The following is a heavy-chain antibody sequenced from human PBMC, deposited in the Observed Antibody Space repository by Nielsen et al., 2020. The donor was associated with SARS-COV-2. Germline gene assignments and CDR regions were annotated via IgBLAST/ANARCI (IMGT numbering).Heavy chain of an antibody. CDR2: VSARGGST. V-gene: IGHV3-23*01. D-gene: IGHD3-10*01. Sequence: GESLKISCAASGFTFNISAMAWVRQAPGRGLQWVTGVSARGGSTYYTDSVKGRFSISRDNYKNTLFLQVHSLRGEDTALYFCAKDGVVRGDALDLWGQWTMLTVSS. CDR1: GFTFNISA. CDR3: AKDGVVRGDALDL. J-gene: IGHJ3*01.